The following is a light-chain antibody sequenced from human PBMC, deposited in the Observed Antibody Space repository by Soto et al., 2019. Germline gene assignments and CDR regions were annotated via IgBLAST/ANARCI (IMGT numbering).Light chain of an antibody. CDR2: GTS. CDR1: QSVGSSY. Sequence: EVVLTQSPGTLSLSPGERATLSCRASQSVGSSYLAWYQQKPGQAPRVLIYGTSSRATGIPDRFSGSGSGTDFTLTISRLEPEDFAVYYCQQYGTSPALTFGGGTKVDIK. V-gene: IGKV3-20*01. J-gene: IGKJ4*01. CDR3: QQYGTSPALT.